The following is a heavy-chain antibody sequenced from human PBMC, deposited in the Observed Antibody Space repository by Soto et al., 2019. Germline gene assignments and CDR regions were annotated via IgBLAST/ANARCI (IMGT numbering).Heavy chain of an antibody. V-gene: IGHV1-2*02. CDR1: GYSFTGYY. J-gene: IGHJ4*02. CDR2: IYPNSGDT. CDR3: ASLQTSGWYGVH. Sequence: QVQLVQSGADVKQPGASVKVSCKASGYSFTGYYIHWLRQAPGQGLEWMGWIYPNSGDTKSAQKFQCRLTLTRDTFITTAYMELSSVRSDDTAIYYCASLQTSGWYGVHWGQGTLVTVSS. D-gene: IGHD6-19*01.